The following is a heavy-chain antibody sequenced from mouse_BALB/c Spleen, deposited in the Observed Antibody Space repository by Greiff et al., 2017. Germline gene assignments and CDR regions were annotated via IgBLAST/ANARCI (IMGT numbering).Heavy chain of an antibody. V-gene: IGHV14-3*02. Sequence: EVQLLQSGAGLVQPGASLKLSCTASGFNFNDTYMHWVHQTPEQGLEWIGRIDPANGNTKYDPKFQGKATLTADTSTNTTYLQLSSLTSEDTAVYYCARSGVDYGNAMDYWGHGTSVTVSS. CDR1: GFNFNDTY. J-gene: IGHJ4*01. CDR3: ARSGVDYGNAMDY. CDR2: IDPANGNT. D-gene: IGHD1-2*01.